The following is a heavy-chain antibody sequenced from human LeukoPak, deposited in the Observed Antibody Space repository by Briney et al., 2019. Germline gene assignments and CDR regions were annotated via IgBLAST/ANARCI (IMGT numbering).Heavy chain of an antibody. D-gene: IGHD3-10*01. V-gene: IGHV4-34*01. CDR1: GGSFSGYY. CDR3: ARWFGESHDAFDI. CDR2: INHSGST. Sequence: SGTLSLTCAVYGGSFSGYYWSWIRQPPGKGLEWIGEINHSGSTNYNPSLKSRVTISVDTSKNQFSLKLSSVTAADTAVYYCARWFGESHDAFDIWGQGTMVTVSS. J-gene: IGHJ3*02.